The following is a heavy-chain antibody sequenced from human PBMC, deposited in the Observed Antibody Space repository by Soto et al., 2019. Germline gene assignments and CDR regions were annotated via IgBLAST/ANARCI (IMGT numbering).Heavy chain of an antibody. V-gene: IGHV1-2*02. CDR1: GYTFTGYY. D-gene: IGHD6-19*01. J-gene: IGHJ5*02. CDR2: INPYSGGT. CDR3: AREESSGWREGWSDP. Sequence: ASVKVSCKASGYTFTGYYMHWVRQAPGQGLEWMGWINPYSGGTNYAQKFQGRVTMTRDTSISTAYMELSRLRSDDTAVYYCAREESSGWREGWSDPWGQGTLVTVSS.